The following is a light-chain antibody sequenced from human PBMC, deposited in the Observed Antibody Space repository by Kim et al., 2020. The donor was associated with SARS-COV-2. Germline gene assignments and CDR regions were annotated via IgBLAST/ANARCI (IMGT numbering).Light chain of an antibody. CDR1: SLRSYY. CDR3: NSRDSSGNHVV. CDR2: GKN. J-gene: IGLJ2*01. Sequence: AVGQTVGITCQGDSLRSYYASWYQQKPGQAHVLVIYGKNNRPSGIPDRFAGSSSGNTASLTITGAQAEDEADYYCNSRDSSGNHVVFGGGTKLTVL. V-gene: IGLV3-19*01.